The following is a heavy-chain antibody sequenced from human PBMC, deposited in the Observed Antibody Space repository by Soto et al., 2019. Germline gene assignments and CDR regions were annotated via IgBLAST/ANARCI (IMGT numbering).Heavy chain of an antibody. CDR2: IYYSGST. D-gene: IGHD2-2*01. J-gene: IGHJ2*01. CDR1: GGSISSYY. CDR3: ARRKICSSTSCYGSWYFDL. V-gene: IGHV4-59*08. Sequence: QVQLQESGPGLVKPSETLSLTCTVSGGSISSYYWSWIRQPPGKGLEWIGYIYYSGSTNYNPSLKSRVTISVDTSKNQFSLKLSSVTAADTAVYYCARRKICSSTSCYGSWYFDLWGRGTLVTVSS.